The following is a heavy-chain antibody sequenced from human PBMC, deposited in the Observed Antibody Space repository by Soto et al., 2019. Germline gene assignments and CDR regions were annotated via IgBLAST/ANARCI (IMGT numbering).Heavy chain of an antibody. CDR3: ARGGGFCGADCYKGGIDY. V-gene: IGHV3-30-3*01. CDR1: GFTFSPYT. J-gene: IGHJ4*02. D-gene: IGHD2-21*02. Sequence: PRLSCAASGFTFSPYTMHWVRQTPGKGLEWVAVISYDGSDKCYADSVRGRFTISRDNSKNTLFLQMNSLRAEDTALYYCARGGGFCGADCYKGGIDYWGQGALVTVSS. CDR2: ISYDGSDK.